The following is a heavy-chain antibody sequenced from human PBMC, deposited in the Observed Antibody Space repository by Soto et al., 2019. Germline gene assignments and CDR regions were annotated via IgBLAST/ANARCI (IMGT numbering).Heavy chain of an antibody. CDR1: DGSISHYY. CDR3: ARDRSTYGGGGTGEVKENWFDP. V-gene: IGHV4-59*01. J-gene: IGHJ5*02. D-gene: IGHD2-8*01. Sequence: SETMSLTCTVSDGSISHYYWSWIRQSPGKGLEWIGYAYYSGSTDYNPSLKSRVTMSVDTSKNQVSLKLNSVTTADTAVYYCARDRSTYGGGGTGEVKENWFDPWGPGTLVTVSS. CDR2: AYYSGST.